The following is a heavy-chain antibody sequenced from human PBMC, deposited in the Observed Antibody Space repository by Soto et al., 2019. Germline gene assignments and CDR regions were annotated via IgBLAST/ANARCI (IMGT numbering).Heavy chain of an antibody. CDR1: GGSISSDSYY. D-gene: IGHD6-6*01. Sequence: QLQMQESGPGLVKPSETLSLTCTVSGGSISSDSYYWGWIRPPPGKGLEWIGEIYYSGNTYCNPSLKNRGNLSVGTSKNQFSLHLRSVTAAVTAVYYGARQPVSYSSSPDFWGQGTTVTVSS. CDR2: IYYSGNT. CDR3: ARQPVSYSSSPDF. V-gene: IGHV4-39*01. J-gene: IGHJ6*02.